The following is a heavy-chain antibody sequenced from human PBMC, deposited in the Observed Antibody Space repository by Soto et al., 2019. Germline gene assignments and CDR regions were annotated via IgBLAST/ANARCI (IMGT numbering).Heavy chain of an antibody. CDR2: IYYSGST. D-gene: IGHD6-13*01. CDR1: GGSISSGGYY. Sequence: PSETLSLTCTVSGGSISSGGYYWSWIRQHPGKGLEWIGYIYYSGSTYYNPSLKSRVTISVDTSKNQFSLKLSSVTAADTAVYYCARDAMAADGGGNWFDPWGQGTLVTVSS. J-gene: IGHJ5*02. V-gene: IGHV4-31*03. CDR3: ARDAMAADGGGNWFDP.